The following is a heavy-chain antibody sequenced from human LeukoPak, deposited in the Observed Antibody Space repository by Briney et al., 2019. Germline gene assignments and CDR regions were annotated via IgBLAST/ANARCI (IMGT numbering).Heavy chain of an antibody. D-gene: IGHD1-26*01. Sequence: GGSLRLSCAASGFTFSNYWMHWVRQVPGEGLVWVSRINEDGSITNYADSVKGRFTISRDNAENTLYLQMNSLTAEDTAVYYCGRDLGGRSGYWGLGTLVTVS. CDR1: GFTFSNYW. CDR3: GRDLGGRSGY. V-gene: IGHV3-74*01. J-gene: IGHJ4*02. CDR2: INEDGSIT.